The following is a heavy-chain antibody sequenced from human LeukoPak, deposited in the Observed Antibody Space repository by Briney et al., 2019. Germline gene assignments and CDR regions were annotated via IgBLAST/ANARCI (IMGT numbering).Heavy chain of an antibody. CDR2: ISGSGGST. Sequence: GGSLRLSCAASGFTFSSYAMSWVRQAPGKGLEWVSAISGSGGSTYYADSVKGRFTIPRDNSKNTLYLQMNSLRAEDTAVYYCAKATTAGVVAITRELDYWGQGTLVTVSS. CDR3: AKATTAGVVAITRELDY. D-gene: IGHD3-3*01. V-gene: IGHV3-23*01. J-gene: IGHJ4*02. CDR1: GFTFSSYA.